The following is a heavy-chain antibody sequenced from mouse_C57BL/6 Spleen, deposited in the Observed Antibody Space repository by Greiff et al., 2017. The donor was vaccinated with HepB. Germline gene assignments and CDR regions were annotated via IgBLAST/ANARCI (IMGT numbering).Heavy chain of an antibody. Sequence: EVQLQQSGPELVKPGASVKIPCKASGYTFTDYNMDWVKQSHGKSLEWIGDINPNNGGTIYNQKFKGKATLTVDKSSSTAYMELRRLTSEDTAVYYCARNYYMNWYFDVWGTGTTVTVSS. D-gene: IGHD2-12*01. CDR1: GYTFTDYN. CDR3: ARNYYMNWYFDV. V-gene: IGHV1-18*01. CDR2: INPNNGGT. J-gene: IGHJ1*03.